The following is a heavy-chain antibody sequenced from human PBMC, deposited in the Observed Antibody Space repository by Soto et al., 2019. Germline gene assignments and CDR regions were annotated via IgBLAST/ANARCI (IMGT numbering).Heavy chain of an antibody. CDR3: AKILQLGDYAYYYYGMDV. D-gene: IGHD4-17*01. V-gene: IGHV3-30*18. Sequence: GGSLRLSCAASGFTFSSYGMHWVRQAPGKGPEWVAVISYDGSNKYYADSVKGRFTISRDNSKNTLYLQMNSLRAEDTAVYYCAKILQLGDYAYYYYGMDVWGQGTTVTVSS. J-gene: IGHJ6*02. CDR1: GFTFSSYG. CDR2: ISYDGSNK.